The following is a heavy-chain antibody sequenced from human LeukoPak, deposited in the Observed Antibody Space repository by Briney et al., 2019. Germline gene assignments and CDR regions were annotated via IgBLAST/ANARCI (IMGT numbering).Heavy chain of an antibody. CDR3: ARAPKASNIVVVPAARYWYFDL. Sequence: SETLSLTCTVSGGSISSYYWSWIRQPPGKGVQWIGYIYYSGRTNYNPSLKSRVTISVDTSKNQFSLKLSSVTAADTAVYYCARAPKASNIVVVPAARYWYFDLWGRGTLVTVSS. V-gene: IGHV4-59*01. D-gene: IGHD2-2*01. J-gene: IGHJ2*01. CDR2: IYYSGRT. CDR1: GGSISSYY.